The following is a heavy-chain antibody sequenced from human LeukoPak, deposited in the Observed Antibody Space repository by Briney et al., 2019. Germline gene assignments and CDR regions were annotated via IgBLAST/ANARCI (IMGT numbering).Heavy chain of an antibody. D-gene: IGHD1-26*01. J-gene: IGHJ4*02. CDR1: GVSISSTNW. V-gene: IGHV4-4*02. Sequence: SETLSLTCGVSGVSISSTNWWSWVRQPPGQGLAWIGEVSLTGETNYNPSLNGRVTMSLDGSRNQLSLTLTSVTAADTAIYYCSRESGAFCPFGYWGQGTLVIVPP. CDR2: VSLTGET. CDR3: SRESGAFCPFGY.